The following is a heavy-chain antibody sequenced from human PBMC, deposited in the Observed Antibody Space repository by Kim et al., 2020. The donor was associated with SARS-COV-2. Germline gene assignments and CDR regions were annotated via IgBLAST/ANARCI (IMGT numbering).Heavy chain of an antibody. J-gene: IGHJ4*02. Sequence: DSVRGRFTISRDNSKNTLYLQMNSLRAEDTAVYYCANNRLVVITRRWENYWGQGTLVTVSS. CDR3: ANNRLVVITRRWENY. V-gene: IGHV3-23*01. D-gene: IGHD3-22*01.